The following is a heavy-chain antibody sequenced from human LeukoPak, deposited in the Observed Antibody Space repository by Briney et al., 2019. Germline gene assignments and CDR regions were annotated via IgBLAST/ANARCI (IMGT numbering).Heavy chain of an antibody. Sequence: GGSLRLSCAASGFTFSSYSMNWVRQAPGKGLDWVAVISYDGSNKYYAASVKGRFTISRDNSKNTLYLQMNSLRAEDTAVYYCAFICSTPSCLLDYWGQGTLVTVSS. D-gene: IGHD2-2*01. CDR2: ISYDGSNK. CDR1: GFTFSSYS. J-gene: IGHJ4*02. V-gene: IGHV3-30*03. CDR3: AFICSTPSCLLDY.